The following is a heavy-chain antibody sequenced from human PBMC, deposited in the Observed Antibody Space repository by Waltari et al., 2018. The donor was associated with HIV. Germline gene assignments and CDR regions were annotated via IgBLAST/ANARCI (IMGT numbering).Heavy chain of an antibody. D-gene: IGHD5-18*01. CDR2: IYWDDDK. Sequence: QITLKESGPTLVKPTQTLTLTCTFSGFSLSTSGVGVGWIRQLPGKALEWLALIYWDDDKRYSPFLKSRLTITKDTSKNQVVLTMTNMDPVDTAAYYCAHSPYTARGVYYFDYWGQGTLVTVSS. CDR3: AHSPYTARGVYYFDY. CDR1: GFSLSTSGVG. J-gene: IGHJ4*02. V-gene: IGHV2-5*02.